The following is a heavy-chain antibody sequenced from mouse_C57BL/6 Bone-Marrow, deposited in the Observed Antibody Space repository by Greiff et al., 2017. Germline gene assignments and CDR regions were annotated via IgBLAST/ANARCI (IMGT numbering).Heavy chain of an antibody. CDR3: ARDGYYGSSWYFDV. J-gene: IGHJ1*03. Sequence: QVQLQQSGAELVMPGASVKLSCKASGYTFTSYWMHWVKQRPGQGLEWIGEIDPSDSYTNYNQKFKGKSTLTVDKSSSTAYMQLSSLTSEDSAVYYCARDGYYGSSWYFDVGGTGTTVTVSS. V-gene: IGHV1-69*01. CDR2: IDPSDSYT. D-gene: IGHD1-1*01. CDR1: GYTFTSYW.